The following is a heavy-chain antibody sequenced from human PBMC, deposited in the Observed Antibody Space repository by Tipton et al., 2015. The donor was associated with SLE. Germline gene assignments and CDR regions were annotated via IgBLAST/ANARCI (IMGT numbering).Heavy chain of an antibody. D-gene: IGHD3-3*01. J-gene: IGHJ4*02. Sequence: TLSLTCTVSGGSISSYYWSWIRQPPGKGLEWIGYIHYSGSTNYNPSLKSRVTISVDTSKNQFSLKPSTVTAADTALYYCARHKLGFSWSYFDSWGQGTLVTVSS. CDR3: ARHKLGFSWSYFDS. CDR2: IHYSGST. V-gene: IGHV4-59*08. CDR1: GGSISSYY.